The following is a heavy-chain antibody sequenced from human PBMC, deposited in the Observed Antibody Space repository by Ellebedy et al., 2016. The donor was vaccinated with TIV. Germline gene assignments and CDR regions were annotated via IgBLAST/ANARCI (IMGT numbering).Heavy chain of an antibody. CDR2: IIPIFGTA. D-gene: IGHD2-2*01. J-gene: IGHJ6*02. V-gene: IGHV1-69*06. Sequence: SVKVSXXASGGTFSSYAISWVRQAPGQGLEWMGGIIPIFGTANYAQKFQGRVTITADKSTSTAYMELSSLRSEDTAVYYCASSRYYYYGMDVWGQGTTVTVSS. CDR3: ASSRYYYYGMDV. CDR1: GGTFSSYA.